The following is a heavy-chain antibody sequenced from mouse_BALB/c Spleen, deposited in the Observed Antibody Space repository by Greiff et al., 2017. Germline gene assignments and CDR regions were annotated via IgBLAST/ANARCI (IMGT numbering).Heavy chain of an antibody. V-gene: IGHV14-3*02. Sequence: DVKLQESGAELVKPGASVKLSCTASGFNIKDTYMHWVKQRPEQGLEWIGRIDPANGNTKYDPKFQGKATITADTSSNTAYLQLSSLTSEDTAVYYCAREDDGYYVWFAYWGQGTLVTVSA. D-gene: IGHD2-3*01. CDR1: GFNIKDTY. CDR3: AREDDGYYVWFAY. CDR2: IDPANGNT. J-gene: IGHJ3*01.